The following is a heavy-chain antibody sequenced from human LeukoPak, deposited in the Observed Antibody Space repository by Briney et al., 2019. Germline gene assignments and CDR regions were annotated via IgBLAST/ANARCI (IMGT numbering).Heavy chain of an antibody. CDR1: GYTFTSYY. CDR2: INPSGGST. D-gene: IGHD4-17*01. Sequence: ASVKVSCKASGYTFTSYYMHWVRQAPGQGLEWMGMINPSGGSTSYAQKFQGRVTMTRDMSTSTVYMELSSLRSEDTAVYYCAKVGTPVTTDDARHYWGQGTLVTVSS. V-gene: IGHV1-46*01. CDR3: AKVGTPVTTDDARHY. J-gene: IGHJ4*02.